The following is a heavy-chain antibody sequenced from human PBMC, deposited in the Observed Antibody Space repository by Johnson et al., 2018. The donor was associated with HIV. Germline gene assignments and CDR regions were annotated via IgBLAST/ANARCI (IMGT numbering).Heavy chain of an antibody. J-gene: IGHJ3*02. CDR3: ARDIIAAAGISAFDI. Sequence: QVQLVESGGGVVQPGRSLRLSCAASGFTFSSYAMHWVRQAPGKGLEWVASISYDGSNKYYADSVKGQFTISRDNAMKSLYLQINSLRAEDTAVYYCARDIIAAAGISAFDIWGQGTMVTVSS. V-gene: IGHV3-30*04. CDR2: ISYDGSNK. D-gene: IGHD6-13*01. CDR1: GFTFSSYA.